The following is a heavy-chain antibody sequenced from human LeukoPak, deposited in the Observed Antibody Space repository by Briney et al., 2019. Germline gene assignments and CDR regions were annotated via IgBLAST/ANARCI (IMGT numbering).Heavy chain of an antibody. V-gene: IGHV3-53*01. J-gene: IGHJ4*02. CDR1: GFTVSSND. CDR2: INSDGST. D-gene: IGHD4-17*01. CDR3: ARYDYGDSYFDY. Sequence: GGSLRLSCAASGFTVSSNDMSWVRQAPGKGLEWVSVINSDGSTYYEDSVKGRFTISRDNSKNTLYLQMNSLRAEDTAAYYCARYDYGDSYFDYWGQGTLVTVSS.